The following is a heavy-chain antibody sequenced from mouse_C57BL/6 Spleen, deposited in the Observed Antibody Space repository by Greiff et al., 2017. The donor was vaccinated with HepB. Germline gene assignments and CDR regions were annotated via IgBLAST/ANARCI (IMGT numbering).Heavy chain of an antibody. Sequence: EVQLVESGGDLVKPGGSLKLSCAASGFTFSSYGMSWVRQTPDKRLEWVATISSGGSYTYYPDSVKGRFTISRDNAKNTLYLQMSSLKSEDTAMYYCARLNYGSSYWYFDVWGTGTTVTVSS. D-gene: IGHD1-1*01. J-gene: IGHJ1*03. CDR2: ISSGGSYT. CDR1: GFTFSSYG. CDR3: ARLNYGSSYWYFDV. V-gene: IGHV5-6*01.